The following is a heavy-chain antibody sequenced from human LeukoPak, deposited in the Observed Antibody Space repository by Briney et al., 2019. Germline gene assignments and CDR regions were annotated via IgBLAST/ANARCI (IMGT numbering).Heavy chain of an antibody. CDR1: GYTFTSYD. CDR2: MNPNSGAT. J-gene: IGHJ4*02. Sequence: SVKVSCKASGYTFTSYDINWLRQATGQGAEWMGWMNPNSGATGYAQKFQGKVTMTTSTSLNTAYMELSSLRSEDTAEYYCARAPRNWGFDYWGQGTLVTVSS. V-gene: IGHV1-8*01. D-gene: IGHD7-27*01. CDR3: ARAPRNWGFDY.